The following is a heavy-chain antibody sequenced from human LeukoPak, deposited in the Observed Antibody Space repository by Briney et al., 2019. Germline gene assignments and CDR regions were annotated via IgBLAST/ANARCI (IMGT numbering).Heavy chain of an antibody. D-gene: IGHD2-15*01. Sequence: GGSLRLSCAASGFTFSSYEMNWVRQAPGKGLEWVSAISSTGGTTYYADSVKGRFTISRDNSKNTLYLQMNSLRAEDTAIYYCAKNADRGAYCSGGSCYPYYYYYTDVWGEGTTVTISS. CDR2: ISSTGGTT. J-gene: IGHJ6*03. V-gene: IGHV3-23*01. CDR1: GFTFSSYE. CDR3: AKNADRGAYCSGGSCYPYYYYYTDV.